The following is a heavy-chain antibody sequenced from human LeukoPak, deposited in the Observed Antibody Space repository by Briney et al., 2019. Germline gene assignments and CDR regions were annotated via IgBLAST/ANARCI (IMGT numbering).Heavy chain of an antibody. J-gene: IGHJ6*02. CDR3: ARVPRSYYYGMDV. CDR1: GGSISGYH. V-gene: IGHV4-59*01. CDR2: IYYSGSS. Sequence: PSETLSLTCNVSGGSISGYHWSWIRQPPGKGLEWLGYIYYSGSSNYNPSLKSRVTMSADTSKNQFSLKLSSVTAADTAVYYCARVPRSYYYGMDVWGQGTTVTVSS.